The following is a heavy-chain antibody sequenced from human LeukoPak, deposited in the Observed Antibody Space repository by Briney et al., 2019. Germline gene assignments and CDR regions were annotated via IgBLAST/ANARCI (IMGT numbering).Heavy chain of an antibody. CDR1: GYTFTGYY. D-gene: IGHD6-13*01. J-gene: IGHJ4*02. CDR2: INPNSGGT. CDR3: ARSANPGYSSSWAFDY. Sequence: ASVKASCKASGYTFTGYYMHWVRQAPGQGLEWMGWINPNSGGTNYAQKFQGRVTMTRDTSISTAYMELSRLRSDDTAVYYCARSANPGYSSSWAFDYWGQGTLVTVSS. V-gene: IGHV1-2*02.